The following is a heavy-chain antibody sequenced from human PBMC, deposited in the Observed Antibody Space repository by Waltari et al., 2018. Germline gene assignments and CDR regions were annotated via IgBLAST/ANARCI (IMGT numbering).Heavy chain of an antibody. J-gene: IGHJ4*02. Sequence: QVQLVESGGGVVQPGGSLRLSCVASGFSFNTYGIHWVRQAPGKGREWVAFIWYDGSRKYYADSVKGRFTISRDNSKNTLHLQMNRLRVEDAAVYYCAIPMEYSTGWFEEGIDYWGRGTLVTVSS. CDR2: IWYDGSRK. D-gene: IGHD6-19*01. CDR1: GFSFNTYG. CDR3: AIPMEYSTGWFEEGIDY. V-gene: IGHV3-30*02.